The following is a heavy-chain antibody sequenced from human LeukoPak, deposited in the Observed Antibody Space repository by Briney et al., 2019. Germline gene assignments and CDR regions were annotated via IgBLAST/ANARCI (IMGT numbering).Heavy chain of an antibody. CDR1: GGSISSGGYY. CDR2: IYYSGST. J-gene: IGHJ4*02. D-gene: IGHD3-22*01. V-gene: IGHV4-31*03. CDR3: ARDYRYYDSSGYLDY. Sequence: SETLSLTCTVSGGSISSGGYYWSWIRQRPGKGLEWIGYIYYSGSTYYNPSLKSRVTISVDTSKNQFSLKLSSVTAADTAVYYCARDYRYYDSSGYLDYWGQGTLVTVSS.